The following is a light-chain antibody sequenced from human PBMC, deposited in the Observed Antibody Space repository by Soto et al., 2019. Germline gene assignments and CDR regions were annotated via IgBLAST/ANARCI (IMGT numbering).Light chain of an antibody. CDR3: QQYDNLPLT. CDR2: DAS. Sequence: DIQMTQSPSSLSASVGDRVTITCQASQDISNYLNWYQQKPGKAPKLLIDDASNLETGVPSRFSGSGSGTYFTFTISSLQPEDIAAYYCQQYDNLPLTFGPGTKVDIK. J-gene: IGKJ3*01. V-gene: IGKV1-33*01. CDR1: QDISNY.